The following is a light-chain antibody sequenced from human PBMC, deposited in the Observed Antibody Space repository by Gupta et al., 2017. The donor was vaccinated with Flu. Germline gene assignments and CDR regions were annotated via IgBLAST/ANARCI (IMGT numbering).Light chain of an antibody. CDR2: WAS. CDR1: QSFLYSSKNKNY. Sequence: NCKSSQSFLYSSKNKNYLAWYQQKPGQPHKLLIYWASTRESGVPDRFSGSGSGTDFTLTISSLQAEDVAVYYCQQYYSTPLTFGGGTKVEIK. J-gene: IGKJ4*01. CDR3: QQYYSTPLT. V-gene: IGKV4-1*01.